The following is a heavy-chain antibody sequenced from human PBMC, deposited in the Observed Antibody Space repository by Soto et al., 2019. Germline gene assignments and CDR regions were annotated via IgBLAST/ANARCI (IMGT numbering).Heavy chain of an antibody. Sequence: PGGSLRLSCAASGFTFSDYYMSCIRQAPGKGLEWVSYISSSGSTIYYADSVKGRFTISRDNAKNSLSLQMNSLRAEDTAVYYCARGGIAARPGGYYYYYAMDVWGQGTTVTVSS. D-gene: IGHD6-6*01. CDR1: GFTFSDYY. CDR2: ISSSGSTI. CDR3: ARGGIAARPGGYYYYYAMDV. V-gene: IGHV3-11*01. J-gene: IGHJ6*02.